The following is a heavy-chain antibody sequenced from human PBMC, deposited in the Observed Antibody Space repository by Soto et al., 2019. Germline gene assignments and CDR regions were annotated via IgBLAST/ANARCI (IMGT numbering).Heavy chain of an antibody. J-gene: IGHJ6*02. CDR2: INPNSGGT. Sequence: GASVKVSCKASGYTFTGYYMHWVRQAPGQGLEWMGWINPNSGGTNYAQKFQGWVTMTRDTSISTAYMELSRLRSDDTAVYYCARDSIYYDFWSGYSYGLYVMDFWGQGTTVTVSS. D-gene: IGHD3-3*01. CDR3: ARDSIYYDFWSGYSYGLYVMDF. V-gene: IGHV1-2*04. CDR1: GYTFTGYY.